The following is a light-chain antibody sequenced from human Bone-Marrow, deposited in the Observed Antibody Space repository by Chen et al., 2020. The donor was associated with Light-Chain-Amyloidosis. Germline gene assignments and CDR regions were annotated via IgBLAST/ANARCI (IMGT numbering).Light chain of an antibody. Sequence: SYVLTQPSSVSVAPGQTATIACGGNNIGSTSVHWYQQTPGQAPLLVVYDDNDRPSGIPERFSGSNSGNTATLTISRVEAGDEADYYCQVWDNTRDAVVFGGGTKLTVL. J-gene: IGLJ2*01. CDR3: QVWDNTRDAVV. CDR2: DDN. V-gene: IGLV3-21*02. CDR1: NIGSTS.